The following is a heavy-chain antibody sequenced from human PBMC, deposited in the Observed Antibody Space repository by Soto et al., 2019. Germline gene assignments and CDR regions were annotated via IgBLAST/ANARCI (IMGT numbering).Heavy chain of an antibody. CDR2: IIPIFGTA. Sequence: ASVKVSCKASGGTFSSYAISWVRQAPGQGLEWMGGIIPIFGTANYAQKFQGRVTITADESTSTAYMELSSLRSEGTAVYYCARALRFLESYYYYGMDVWAQGTTVTVSS. CDR1: GGTFSSYA. CDR3: ARALRFLESYYYYGMDV. D-gene: IGHD3-3*01. J-gene: IGHJ6*02. V-gene: IGHV1-69*13.